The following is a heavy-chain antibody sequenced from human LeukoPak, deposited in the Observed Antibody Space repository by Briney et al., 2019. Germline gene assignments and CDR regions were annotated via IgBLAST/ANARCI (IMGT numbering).Heavy chain of an antibody. CDR1: GYTFTDSY. V-gene: IGHV1-18*04. Sequence: ASVKVSCKTSGYTFTDSYIHWVRQAPGQGLEWMGWISAYNGNTNYAQKLQGRVTMTTDTSTSTAYMALRSLRSDDTAVYYCARVDCSSTSCYIRMKIDYWGQGTLVTV. J-gene: IGHJ4*02. CDR2: ISAYNGNT. D-gene: IGHD2-2*02. CDR3: ARVDCSSTSCYIRMKIDY.